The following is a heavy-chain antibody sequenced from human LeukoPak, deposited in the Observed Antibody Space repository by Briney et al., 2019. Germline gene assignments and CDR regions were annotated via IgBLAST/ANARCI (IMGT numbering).Heavy chain of an antibody. J-gene: IGHJ6*03. CDR2: IRSKAYGGTT. CDR1: GFTFSNHW. V-gene: IGHV3-49*04. Sequence: GGSLRLSCAASGFTFSNHWMSWVRQAPGKGLEWVGFIRSKAYGGTTEYAASVKGRFTISRDDSKSIAYLQMNSLKTEDTAVYYCTRVAVPRYYYYYYMDVWGKGTTVTVSS. D-gene: IGHD6-19*01. CDR3: TRVAVPRYYYYYYMDV.